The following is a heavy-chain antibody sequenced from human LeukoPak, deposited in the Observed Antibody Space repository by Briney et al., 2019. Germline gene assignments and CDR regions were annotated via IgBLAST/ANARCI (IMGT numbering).Heavy chain of an antibody. CDR2: INHSGST. Sequence: PSETLSLTCAVYGGSFSGYYWSWIRQPPGKGLEWIGEINHSGSTNYNPSLKSRVTISVDTSKNQFSLKLSSVTAADTAVYYCASATVTTIDYWGQGTLVTVSS. CDR3: ASATVTTIDY. CDR1: GGSFSGYY. J-gene: IGHJ4*02. V-gene: IGHV4-34*01. D-gene: IGHD4-17*01.